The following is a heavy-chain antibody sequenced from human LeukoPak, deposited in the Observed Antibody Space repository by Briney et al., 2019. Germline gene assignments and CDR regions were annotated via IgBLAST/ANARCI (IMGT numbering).Heavy chain of an antibody. J-gene: IGHJ3*02. CDR2: IYYSGST. CDR3: ARAGYSSGFFAFDI. Sequence: PSETLSLTCTVSGGSISSYYWSWIRQPPGKGLEWIGYIYYSGSTNYNPSLKSRVTISVDTSKNQFSLKLSSVTAADTAVYYCARAGYSSGFFAFDIWGQGTMVTVSS. CDR1: GGSISSYY. V-gene: IGHV4-59*01. D-gene: IGHD6-19*01.